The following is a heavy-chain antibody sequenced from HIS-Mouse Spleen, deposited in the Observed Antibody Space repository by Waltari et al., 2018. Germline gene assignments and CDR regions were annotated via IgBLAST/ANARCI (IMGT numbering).Heavy chain of an antibody. CDR3: ARALEYSSSWYYYYYGMDV. D-gene: IGHD6-13*01. CDR1: GYSISSGYY. Sequence: QVQLQESGPGLVKPSATLSLTRTVSGYSISSGYYSGWIRQPPGKGLEWIGSIYHSGSTYYNPSLKSRVTISVDTSKNQFSLKLSSVTAADTAVYYCARALEYSSSWYYYYYGMDVWGQGTTVTVSS. CDR2: IYHSGST. J-gene: IGHJ6*02. V-gene: IGHV4-38-2*02.